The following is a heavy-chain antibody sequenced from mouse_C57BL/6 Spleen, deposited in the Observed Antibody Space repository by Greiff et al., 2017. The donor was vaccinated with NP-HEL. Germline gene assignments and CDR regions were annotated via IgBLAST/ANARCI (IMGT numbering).Heavy chain of an antibody. Sequence: VQLKQSGAELVRPGASVKLSCTASGFNIKDDYMHWVKQRPEQGLEWIGWIDPENGDTEYASKFQGKATITADTSSNTAYLQLSSLTSEDTAVYYCTTGAVEAMDYWGQGTSVTVSS. CDR3: TTGAVEAMDY. CDR1: GFNIKDDY. CDR2: IDPENGDT. V-gene: IGHV14-4*01. D-gene: IGHD1-1*02. J-gene: IGHJ4*01.